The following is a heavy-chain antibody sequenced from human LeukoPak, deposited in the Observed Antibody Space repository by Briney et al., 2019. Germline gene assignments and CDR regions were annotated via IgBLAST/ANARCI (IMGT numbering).Heavy chain of an antibody. CDR3: APPRQYYYDSSGYTVFDY. J-gene: IGHJ4*02. CDR2: IIPIFGTA. V-gene: IGHV1-69*05. CDR1: GGTFSSYA. Sequence: AASVKVSCKASGGTFSSYAISWVRQAPGQGLEWVGGIIPIFGTANYAQKFQGRVTITTDESTSTAYMELSSLRSEDTAVYYCAPPRQYYYDSSGYTVFDYWGQGTLVTVSS. D-gene: IGHD3-22*01.